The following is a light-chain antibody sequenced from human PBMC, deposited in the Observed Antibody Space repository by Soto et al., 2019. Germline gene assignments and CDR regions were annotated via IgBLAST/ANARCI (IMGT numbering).Light chain of an antibody. Sequence: EILLTQSAGSPSFSPAERASLSCRAAHRVIANYLAWYQQKPGQAPKLLIFGASSLATGVPSRFSGSGSGTDFTLTISRLESEDFAMYFCHQYGGYPRTFGQGTKVDIK. CDR3: HQYGGYPRT. V-gene: IGKV3-20*01. CDR2: GAS. J-gene: IGKJ1*01. CDR1: HRVIANY.